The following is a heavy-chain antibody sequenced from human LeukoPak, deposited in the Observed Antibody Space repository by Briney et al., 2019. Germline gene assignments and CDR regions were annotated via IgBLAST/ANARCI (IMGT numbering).Heavy chain of an antibody. CDR2: INPNSGGT. Sequence: ASVKVSCKASGYTFTGYYMHWVRQAPGQGLEWMGWINPNSGGTNYAQKFQGRVTMTRDTSISTAYMELSRLRSDDTAVYYCARDEWELLPRSRDFDYWGQGTLVTVSS. J-gene: IGHJ4*02. D-gene: IGHD1-26*01. V-gene: IGHV1-2*02. CDR1: GYTFTGYY. CDR3: ARDEWELLPRSRDFDY.